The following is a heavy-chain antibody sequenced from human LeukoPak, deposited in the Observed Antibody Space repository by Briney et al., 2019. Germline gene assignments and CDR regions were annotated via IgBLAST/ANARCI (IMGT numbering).Heavy chain of an antibody. V-gene: IGHV3-11*01. D-gene: IGHD5-24*01. CDR2: ISSRGKTV. CDR3: ARGRDGYKY. CDR1: GFTFSDYY. Sequence: GGSLRLSCAASGFTFSDYYMSWIRQAPDKGLEWVSYISSRGKTVHYADSVKGRFTTSRDNAEMSLYLQVDSLRAEDTAIYFCARGRDGYKYWGPGTRVTVSS. J-gene: IGHJ4*02.